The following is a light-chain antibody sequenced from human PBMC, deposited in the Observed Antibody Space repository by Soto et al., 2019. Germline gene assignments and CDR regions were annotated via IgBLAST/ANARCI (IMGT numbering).Light chain of an antibody. CDR1: QSLVHPDGNIY. Sequence: DVVMTQSPLSLPVTLGQPASISCRSSQSLVHPDGNIYLSWFQQRPGQSPRRLIYKVSNRDSGVPDRISGSGSGTGFTLRISRVEAEDVGIYYCMQGTHWPWPFGQGTKV. CDR2: KVS. CDR3: MQGTHWPWP. J-gene: IGKJ1*01. V-gene: IGKV2-30*02.